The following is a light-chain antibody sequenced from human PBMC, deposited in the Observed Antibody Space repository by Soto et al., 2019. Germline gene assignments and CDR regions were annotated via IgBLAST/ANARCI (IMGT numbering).Light chain of an antibody. J-gene: IGLJ2*01. CDR3: SSYAGSTNLV. V-gene: IGLV2-8*01. Sequence: QSARTQPPSASGSPGQSVTISCTGTSSDVGGYNYVSWYQQHPGKAPKLMIYEVSKRPSGVPDRFSGSKSGNTASLTVSGLQAEDEADYYCSSYAGSTNLVFGGGTQLT. CDR1: SSDVGGYNY. CDR2: EVS.